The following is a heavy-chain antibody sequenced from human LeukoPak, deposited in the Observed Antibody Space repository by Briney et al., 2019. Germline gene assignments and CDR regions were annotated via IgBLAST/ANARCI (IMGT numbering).Heavy chain of an antibody. V-gene: IGHV3-33*01. CDR3: ARDRSWGSQCYFDY. CDR2: VWYDGSNN. J-gene: IGHJ4*02. D-gene: IGHD7-27*01. CDR1: GFRFSTYG. Sequence: GGSLRLSCAVSGFRFSTYGMHWVRQAPGKGLEWVGIVWYDGSNNIYAESVKGRFTISRDNSKNTLYLQMNSLRDEDTAVYYCARDRSWGSQCYFDYWGQGTLVTVSS.